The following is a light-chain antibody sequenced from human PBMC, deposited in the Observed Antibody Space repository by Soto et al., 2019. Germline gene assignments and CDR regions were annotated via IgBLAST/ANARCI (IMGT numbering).Light chain of an antibody. J-gene: IGLJ1*01. Sequence: QSALTQPASVSGCPGQSITISCTGTSSDVTNYIYVSWYQQHPGKAPQLIIYDVSSRPSGISNRFSGSKSGNTASLTISGLQAEDEADYYCSSYTSSSTLYVFGTGTKVTVL. CDR3: SSYTSSSTLYV. V-gene: IGLV2-14*01. CDR1: SSDVTNYIY. CDR2: DVS.